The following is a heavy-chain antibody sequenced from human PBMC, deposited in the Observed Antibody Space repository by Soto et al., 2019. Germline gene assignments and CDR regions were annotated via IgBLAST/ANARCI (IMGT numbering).Heavy chain of an antibody. CDR3: ARGSDYDILTGYRTTTRPSNWFDP. J-gene: IGHJ5*02. Sequence: GASVKVSCKASGGTFSSYAISWVRRAPGQGLEWMGGIIPIFGTANYAQKFQGRVTITADKSTSTAYMELSSLRSEDTAVYYCARGSDYDILTGYRTTTRPSNWFDPWGQGTLVTVSS. CDR1: GGTFSSYA. V-gene: IGHV1-69*06. D-gene: IGHD3-9*01. CDR2: IIPIFGTA.